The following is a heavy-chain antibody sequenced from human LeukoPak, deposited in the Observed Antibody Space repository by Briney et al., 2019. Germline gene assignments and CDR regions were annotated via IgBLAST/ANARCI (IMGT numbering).Heavy chain of an antibody. J-gene: IGHJ5*02. D-gene: IGHD2-2*01. V-gene: IGHV1-2*02. CDR1: GYTFIAYY. Sequence: GSVTVSCKASGYTFIAYYMHWVRQAPGQGLEWMGWINPNSGGTNYAQRFKGRVTITRDTSISTAYMDLSRLRSDDTAVYYCARGMGVLVPAATRFDHWGQGTLVTVSS. CDR2: INPNSGGT. CDR3: ARGMGVLVPAATRFDH.